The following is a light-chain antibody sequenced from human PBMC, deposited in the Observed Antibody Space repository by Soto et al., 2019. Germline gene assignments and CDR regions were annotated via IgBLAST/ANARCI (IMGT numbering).Light chain of an antibody. CDR1: SSDVGAYNY. Sequence: QSVLTQPPSASGSPGQSVAISCTGTSSDVGAYNYVAWYQQHPGKVPKLMIYEVSKRPSGVPDRFSGSKSGKTASLTVSGLQADDEADYYCSSYAGSDVFVFGTGTKVTVL. V-gene: IGLV2-8*01. J-gene: IGLJ1*01. CDR3: SSYAGSDVFV. CDR2: EVS.